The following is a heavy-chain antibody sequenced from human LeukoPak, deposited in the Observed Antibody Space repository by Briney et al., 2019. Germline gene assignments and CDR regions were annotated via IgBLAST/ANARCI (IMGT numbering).Heavy chain of an antibody. CDR3: ATGGYCSSTSCYAAYYYYGMDV. V-gene: IGHV1-69-2*01. CDR1: GYTFTDYY. D-gene: IGHD2-2*01. J-gene: IGHJ6*04. CDR2: VDPEDGET. Sequence: ASVKISCKVSGYTFTDYYMHWVQQAPGKGLEWMGLVDPEDGETIYAEKLQGRVTITADTSTDTAYMELSSLRSEDTAVYYCATGGYCSSTSCYAAYYYYGMDVWGKGTTVTVSS.